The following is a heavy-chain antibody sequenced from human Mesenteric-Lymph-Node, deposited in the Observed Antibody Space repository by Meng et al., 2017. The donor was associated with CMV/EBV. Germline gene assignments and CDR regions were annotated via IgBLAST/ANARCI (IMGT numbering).Heavy chain of an antibody. Sequence: GESLKISCAASGFTLSRYSMNWVRQAPGKGLEWVSSMTTTGTYIFYADSLKGRFTISRDNAKNSLYLQMNSLRGEDTAVYYCARSGYDFWSGRFAMDVWGQGTTVTVSS. V-gene: IGHV3-21*01. CDR3: ARSGYDFWSGRFAMDV. CDR2: MTTTGTYI. CDR1: GFTLSRYS. D-gene: IGHD3-3*01. J-gene: IGHJ6*02.